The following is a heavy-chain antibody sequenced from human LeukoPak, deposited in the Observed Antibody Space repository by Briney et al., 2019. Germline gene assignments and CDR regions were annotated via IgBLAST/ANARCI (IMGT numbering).Heavy chain of an antibody. CDR3: ARGRGWLRWFDP. V-gene: IGHV1-8*03. CDR1: GYTFTSYK. J-gene: IGHJ5*02. Sequence: ASVKVSCKASGYTFTSYKINWVRQATGQGLEWMGWMNPYSGNTGYAQGFQGRVTITRNTSISTAYMELSSLTSQDTAVYYCARGRGWLRWFDPWGQGTLVTVSS. CDR2: MNPYSGNT. D-gene: IGHD6-19*01.